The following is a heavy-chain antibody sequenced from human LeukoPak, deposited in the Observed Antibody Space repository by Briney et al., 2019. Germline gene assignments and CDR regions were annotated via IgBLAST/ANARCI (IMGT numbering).Heavy chain of an antibody. D-gene: IGHD3-22*01. CDR3: ARGGRLFLPY. CDR2: INHSGNT. CDR1: GGSFSGYY. V-gene: IGHV4-34*01. J-gene: IGHJ4*02. Sequence: PSETLSRTCAVYGGSFSGYYWNWIRQSPGKGLEWIGEINHSGNTNYNPSLKSRVTISVDTSKNQFSLKLSSVTAADTAVYYCARGGRLFLPYWGQGTLVTVSS.